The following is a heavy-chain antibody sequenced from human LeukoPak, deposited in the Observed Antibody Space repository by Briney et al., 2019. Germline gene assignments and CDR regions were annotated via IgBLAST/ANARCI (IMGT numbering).Heavy chain of an antibody. CDR3: ARDLIDYGDYYGMDV. Sequence: PGRSLRLSCAASGFTFSSYAMHWVRQAPGKGLEWVAVISYDGSNKYYADSVKGRFTISRDNAKNSLYLQMNSLRAEDTAVYYCARDLIDYGDYYGMDVWGQGTTVTVSS. D-gene: IGHD4-17*01. J-gene: IGHJ6*02. CDR1: GFTFSSYA. CDR2: ISYDGSNK. V-gene: IGHV3-30-3*01.